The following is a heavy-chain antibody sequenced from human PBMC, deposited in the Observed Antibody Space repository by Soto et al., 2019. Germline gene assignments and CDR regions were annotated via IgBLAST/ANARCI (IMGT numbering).Heavy chain of an antibody. J-gene: IGHJ3*01. CDR3: ARDLEAADVFDF. Sequence: EVQLVESGGDLVKPGGSLRLSCAVSGFTFNNYNMNWVRQAPGKGLEWVASIGSRGSSYRYYADPVEGRFTISRDIANNSLYLQMDSLRVDDTGVYYCARDLEAADVFDFWGQGTMVTVSS. D-gene: IGHD6-13*01. CDR1: GFTFNNYN. CDR2: IGSRGSSYR. V-gene: IGHV3-21*06.